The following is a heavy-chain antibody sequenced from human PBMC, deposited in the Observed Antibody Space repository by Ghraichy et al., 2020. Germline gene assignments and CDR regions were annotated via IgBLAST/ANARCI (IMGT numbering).Heavy chain of an antibody. Sequence: GESLNISCAASGFTFSSYDMHWVRQATGKGLEWVSAIGTAGATYYPGSVKGRFTISRENAKNSLYLQMNSLRAGDTAVYYCARARDRYSSSWYGPDGMDVWGQGTTVTVSS. CDR2: IGTAGAT. J-gene: IGHJ6*02. V-gene: IGHV3-13*01. CDR3: ARARDRYSSSWYGPDGMDV. CDR1: GFTFSSYD. D-gene: IGHD6-13*01.